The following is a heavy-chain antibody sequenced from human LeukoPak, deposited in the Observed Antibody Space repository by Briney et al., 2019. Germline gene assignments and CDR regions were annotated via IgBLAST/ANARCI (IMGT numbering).Heavy chain of an antibody. D-gene: IGHD5-24*01. V-gene: IGHV1-2*02. J-gene: IGHJ4*02. CDR2: INPNSGGT. CDR3: ARDGTGVYNLVQY. Sequence: ASVKVPCKASGYTFTGYYMHWVRQAPGQGLEWMGWINPNSGGTNYAQKFQGRVTMTRDTSISAVYMKLSRLRSDDTAVYYCARDGTGVYNLVQYWGQGTLVTVSS. CDR1: GYTFTGYY.